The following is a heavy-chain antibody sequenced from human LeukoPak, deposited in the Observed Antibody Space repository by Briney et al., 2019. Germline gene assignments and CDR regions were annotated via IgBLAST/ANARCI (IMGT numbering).Heavy chain of an antibody. CDR1: GFTFSSYA. CDR2: ISGSGGST. D-gene: IGHD2-21*02. Sequence: GGSLRLSCAASGFTFSSYAVSWVRQAPGKGLEWVSAISGSGGSTYYADSVKGRFTISRDNSKNTLYLQMNSLRAEDTAVYYCAKATGFVVVTAYFDYWGQGTLVTVSS. V-gene: IGHV3-23*01. CDR3: AKATGFVVVTAYFDY. J-gene: IGHJ4*02.